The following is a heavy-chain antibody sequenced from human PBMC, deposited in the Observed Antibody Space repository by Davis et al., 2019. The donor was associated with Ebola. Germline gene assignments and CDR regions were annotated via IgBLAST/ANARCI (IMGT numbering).Heavy chain of an antibody. CDR3: ARAMVRLNPEYYYYYYGMDV. CDR1: GFAFSSYT. Sequence: GESLKISCAASGFAFSSYTMNWVRQAPGMGLEWVSSISTSSTYIYYADSVKGRFTISRDNSKNTLYLQMNSLRAEDTAVYYCARAMVRLNPEYYYYYYGMDVWGQGTTVTVSS. D-gene: IGHD3-10*01. V-gene: IGHV3-21*01. CDR2: ISTSSTYI. J-gene: IGHJ6*02.